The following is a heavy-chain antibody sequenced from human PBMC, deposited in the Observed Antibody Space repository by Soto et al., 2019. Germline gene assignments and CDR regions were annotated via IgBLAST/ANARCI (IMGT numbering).Heavy chain of an antibody. V-gene: IGHV1-24*01. D-gene: IGHD3-9*01. Sequence: ASVKVSCKVSGDTLTKLSIHWVRQAPGEGFEWMGGFDPEEGERTYAQNFQGRLTMTEDTSADTAYMELSSLRSEDTAVYFCTIYNVLAGYYQAKWFDPWGQGTLVTVSS. CDR3: TIYNVLAGYYQAKWFDP. CDR1: GDTLTKLS. CDR2: FDPEEGER. J-gene: IGHJ5*02.